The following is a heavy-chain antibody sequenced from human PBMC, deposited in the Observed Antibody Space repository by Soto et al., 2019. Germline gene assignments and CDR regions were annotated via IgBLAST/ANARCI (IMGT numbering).Heavy chain of an antibody. J-gene: IGHJ6*02. CDR3: ARGPRTYYYDSSGYYNKRNYYYYGMDV. CDR2: SNHSGST. D-gene: IGHD3-22*01. V-gene: IGHV4-34*01. Sequence: SETLSLTCAVYGGSFSGYYWSWIRQPPGKGLEWIGESNHSGSTNYNPSLKSRVTISVDTSKNQFSLKLSSVTAADTAVYYCARGPRTYYYDSSGYYNKRNYYYYGMDVWGQGTTVTVSS. CDR1: GGSFSGYY.